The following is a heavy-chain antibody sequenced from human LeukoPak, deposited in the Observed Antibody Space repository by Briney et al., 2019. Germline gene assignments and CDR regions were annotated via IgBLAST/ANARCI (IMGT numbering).Heavy chain of an antibody. J-gene: IGHJ2*01. CDR2: INTDGSST. Sequence: GGSLRLSCAASGFTFSSYWMHWVRQAPGKGLVWVSRINTDGSSTIYADSVKGRFTISRDNSKNTLYLQMSSLRAEDTAVYYCAKDQLEKRSGWYFDLWGRGTLVTVSS. CDR3: AKDQLEKRSGWYFDL. CDR1: GFTFSSYW. V-gene: IGHV3-74*01. D-gene: IGHD1/OR15-1a*01.